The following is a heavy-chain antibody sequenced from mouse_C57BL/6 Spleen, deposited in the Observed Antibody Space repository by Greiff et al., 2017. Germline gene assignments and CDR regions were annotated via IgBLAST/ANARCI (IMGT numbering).Heavy chain of an antibody. CDR1: GFSLTSYG. D-gene: IGHD2-14*01. V-gene: IGHV2-6-1*01. CDR3: ARQWGTLEYYAMDY. CDR2: IWSDGSK. Sequence: VKLMESGPGLVAPSQCLSITCTVSGFSLTSYGVHWVRQPPGKGLEWLVVIWSDGSKTYNSALIYRLGISKDNSKSQVFLKMNSLQTDDTAMYYCARQWGTLEYYAMDYWGQGTSVTVSS. J-gene: IGHJ4*01.